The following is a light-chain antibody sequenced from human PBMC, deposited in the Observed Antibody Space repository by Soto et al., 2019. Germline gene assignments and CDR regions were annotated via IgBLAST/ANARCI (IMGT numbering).Light chain of an antibody. CDR1: QSLVHSDGNTY. CDR3: LQATQFPWT. Sequence: DVVMTQSPLSLPATPGEAASISCRSSQSLVHSDGNTYLSWLQQRPGQAPRLLLYKISNRVSGVPDRFRGSGAGTDFTLTISRVEVEDVGVYYCLQATQFPWTFGQGTKVDIK. J-gene: IGKJ1*01. V-gene: IGKV2-24*01. CDR2: KIS.